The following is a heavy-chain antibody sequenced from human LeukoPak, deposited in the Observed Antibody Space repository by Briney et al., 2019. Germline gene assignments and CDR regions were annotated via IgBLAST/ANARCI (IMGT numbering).Heavy chain of an antibody. Sequence: PGGSLRLSCTASGFTFGDYAMSWLRQAPGKGLEWVGFIRSKAYGGTTEYAASVKGRFTISRDDSQSIAYLQMNSLKTEDTAVYYCTRDWARQWLVPGYWGQGTLVTVSS. CDR2: IRSKAYGGTT. D-gene: IGHD6-19*01. V-gene: IGHV3-49*03. J-gene: IGHJ4*02. CDR3: TRDWARQWLVPGY. CDR1: GFTFGDYA.